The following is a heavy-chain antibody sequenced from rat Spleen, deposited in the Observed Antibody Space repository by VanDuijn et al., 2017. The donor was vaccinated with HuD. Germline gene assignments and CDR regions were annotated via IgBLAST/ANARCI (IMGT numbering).Heavy chain of an antibody. J-gene: IGHJ2*01. CDR2: ISTGGGNT. CDR3: ARQTDYFYDGTYYFDY. V-gene: IGHV5S23*01. Sequence: EAQLVESGGGLVQPGRSLKLSCAASGFSFSDYNMAWVRQAPKKGLEWVASISTGGGNTYYRDSVKGRFTISRDNAKSTLYLQMDSLRSEDTASYYCARQTDYFYDGTYYFDYWGQGVMVTVSS. CDR1: GFSFSDYN. D-gene: IGHD1-12*02.